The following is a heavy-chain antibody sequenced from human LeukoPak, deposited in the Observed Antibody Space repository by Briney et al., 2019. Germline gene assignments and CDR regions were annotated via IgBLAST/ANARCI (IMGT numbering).Heavy chain of an antibody. CDR3: ARVFGRQLPDY. J-gene: IGHJ4*02. Sequence: ASVKVSCKASGYTFTSYYMHWVRQAPGQGLEWMGWIKPNSGDTNYAQKFQGRVTMTRDTSISTAYMDLSRLRSDDTAVYYCARVFGRQLPDYWGQGTLVTVSS. D-gene: IGHD1-26*01. CDR2: IKPNSGDT. CDR1: GYTFTSYY. V-gene: IGHV1-2*02.